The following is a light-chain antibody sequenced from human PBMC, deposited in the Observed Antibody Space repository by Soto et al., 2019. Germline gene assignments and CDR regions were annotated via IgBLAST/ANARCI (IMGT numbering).Light chain of an antibody. J-gene: IGLJ1*01. Sequence: QSALTQPASVSGSPGQSITISCTGTSSDVGGYNYVSWFQQHPGKAPQLMIYEVTNRPSGVSNRFSGSKSGNTASLTISGLRAEDEADYYRSSYTDNSTRVFGTGTKVTVL. V-gene: IGLV2-14*01. CDR1: SSDVGGYNY. CDR3: SSYTDNSTRV. CDR2: EVT.